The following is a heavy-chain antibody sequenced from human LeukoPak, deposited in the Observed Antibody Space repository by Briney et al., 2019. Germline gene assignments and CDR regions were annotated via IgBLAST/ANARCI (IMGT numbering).Heavy chain of an antibody. J-gene: IGHJ5*02. CDR3: ARDIVWRGECDWFDP. D-gene: IGHD3-16*02. CDR2: INHSGST. V-gene: IGHV4-34*01. Sequence: SETLSLTCAVYGGSFSGYYRSWIRQPPGKGLEWIGEINHSGSTNYNPSLKSRVTISVDTSKNQFSLKLSSVTAADTAVYYCARDIVWRGECDWFDPWGQGTLVTVSS. CDR1: GGSFSGYY.